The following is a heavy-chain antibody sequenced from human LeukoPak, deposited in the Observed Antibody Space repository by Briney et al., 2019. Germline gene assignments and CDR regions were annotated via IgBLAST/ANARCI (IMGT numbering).Heavy chain of an antibody. CDR2: ISAYNGNT. V-gene: IGHV1-18*01. D-gene: IGHD2-21*02. CDR3: ARGCGGDCYGAFDI. CDR1: GYTFTSYG. J-gene: IGHJ3*02. Sequence: GASVKVSCKASGYTFTSYGISWLRQAPGQGLEWMGWISAYNGNTNYAQKLQGRVTMTTDTSTSTAYMELRSLRSDDTAVYYCARGCGGDCYGAFDIWGQGTMVTVSS.